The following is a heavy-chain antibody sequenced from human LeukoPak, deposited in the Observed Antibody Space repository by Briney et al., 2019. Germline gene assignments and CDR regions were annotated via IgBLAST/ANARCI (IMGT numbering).Heavy chain of an antibody. Sequence: SVKVSCKASGYTFTSYGISGVRQAPGQGLEWMGWISAYNGNTNYAQNPQGRVTMTTDTSTSTAYMELRCLSSDDTAVYYCARSPYGSGSYSLPRMADYWGQGTLVTVSS. V-gene: IGHV1-18*04. CDR1: GYTFTSYG. CDR3: ARSPYGSGSYSLPRMADY. J-gene: IGHJ4*02. D-gene: IGHD3-10*01. CDR2: ISAYNGNT.